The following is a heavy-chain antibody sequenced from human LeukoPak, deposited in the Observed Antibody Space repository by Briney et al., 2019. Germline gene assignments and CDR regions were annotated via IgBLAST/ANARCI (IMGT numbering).Heavy chain of an antibody. CDR1: GFTFSSYG. Sequence: PGGSLRLSCAASGFTFSSYGMHWVRQAPGKGLEWVAVIWYDGSNKYYADSVKGRFTISRDNSKNTLYLQMNSLRAEDTAVYYCARCGGGTGTTWGGYCYYYMDVWGKGTTVTVSS. D-gene: IGHD1-7*01. V-gene: IGHV3-33*01. CDR2: IWYDGSNK. J-gene: IGHJ6*03. CDR3: ARCGGGTGTTWGGYCYYYMDV.